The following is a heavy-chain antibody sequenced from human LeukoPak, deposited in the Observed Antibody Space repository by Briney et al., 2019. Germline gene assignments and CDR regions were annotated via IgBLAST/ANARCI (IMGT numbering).Heavy chain of an antibody. D-gene: IGHD4/OR15-4a*01. CDR1: GFTFSNYD. CDR3: AKCCPMDV. CDR2: ISSDRSNK. V-gene: IGHV3-30*18. J-gene: IGHJ6*02. Sequence: GGSLRLSCAASGFTFSNYDIHWVRQAPGKGLEWVALISSDRSNKYYSDSVKGRFTISSDNSKNTLYLQMNSLRPEDAAVYYCAKCCPMDVWGQGTTVTVSS.